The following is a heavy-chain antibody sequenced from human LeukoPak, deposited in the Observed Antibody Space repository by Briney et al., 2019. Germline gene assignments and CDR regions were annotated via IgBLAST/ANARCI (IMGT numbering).Heavy chain of an antibody. CDR3: ARGGHCSSTSCYYGWFDP. Sequence: ASVKVSCKASGYTFTSYGISWVRQAPGQGLEWMGWISAYNGNTNYAQKLQGRVTMTTDTSTSTAYMELRSLRSDDTAVYYCARGGHCSSTSCYYGWFDPWGQGTLVTVSS. CDR2: ISAYNGNT. D-gene: IGHD2-2*01. V-gene: IGHV1-18*01. CDR1: GYTFTSYG. J-gene: IGHJ5*02.